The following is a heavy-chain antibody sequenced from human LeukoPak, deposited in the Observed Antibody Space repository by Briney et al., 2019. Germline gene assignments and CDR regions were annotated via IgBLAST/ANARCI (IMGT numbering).Heavy chain of an antibody. Sequence: GGSLRLSCAGSGFTVSSNYMSWVRQAPGKGLEWVSVIYSGGSTYYADSVKGRFTISRDNSKNTLYLQMNSLRAEDTAVYYCAGMDCSSTSCYRRDYGMDVCGQGTTVTVSS. CDR3: AGMDCSSTSCYRRDYGMDV. J-gene: IGHJ6*02. V-gene: IGHV3-66*01. D-gene: IGHD2-2*01. CDR1: GFTVSSNY. CDR2: IYSGGST.